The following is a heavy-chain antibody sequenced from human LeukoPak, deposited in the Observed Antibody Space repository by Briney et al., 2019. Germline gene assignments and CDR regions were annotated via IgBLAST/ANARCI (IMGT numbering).Heavy chain of an antibody. CDR2: IYHSGST. V-gene: IGHV4-30-2*01. CDR3: ARVLGVSVWFDR. CDR1: GGSISSGGYS. Sequence: PSQTLSLTCAVSGGSISSGGYSWSWIRQPPGKGLEWIGYIYHSGSTYYKPSLKSRVTITVDRSKDQFSLKLSSVTAADTAVYYCARVLGVSVWFDRWGQGTLVTVSS. D-gene: IGHD3-3*01. J-gene: IGHJ5*02.